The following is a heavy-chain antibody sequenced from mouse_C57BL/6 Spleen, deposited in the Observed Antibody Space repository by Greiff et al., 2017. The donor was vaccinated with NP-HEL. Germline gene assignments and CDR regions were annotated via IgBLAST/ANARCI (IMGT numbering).Heavy chain of an antibody. CDR3: GRSRTARATGMDY. CDR1: GYTFTSYW. Sequence: QVQLQQPGAELVMPGASVKLSCKASGYTFTSYWMHWVKQRPGQGLEWIGEIDPSDSYTNYNQKFKGKSTLTVDKSSSTAYMQLSSLTSEDSAVYYCGRSRTARATGMDYWGQGTSVTVSS. D-gene: IGHD3-2*01. CDR2: IDPSDSYT. V-gene: IGHV1-69*01. J-gene: IGHJ4*01.